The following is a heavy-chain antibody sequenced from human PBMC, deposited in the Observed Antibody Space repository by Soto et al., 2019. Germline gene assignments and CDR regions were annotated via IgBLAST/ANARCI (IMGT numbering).Heavy chain of an antibody. V-gene: IGHV1-46*01. Sequence: ASVKVSCKASGGTFSRYTISWVRQAPGQGLEWMGLINPHGGNTIYAQNFQGRVTMTRDTSTSTVYMELSSLRSDDTAVYYCAGGSGYENLDYWGQGTLVTVSS. CDR1: GGTFSRYT. CDR3: AGGSGYENLDY. CDR2: INPHGGNT. D-gene: IGHD5-12*01. J-gene: IGHJ4*02.